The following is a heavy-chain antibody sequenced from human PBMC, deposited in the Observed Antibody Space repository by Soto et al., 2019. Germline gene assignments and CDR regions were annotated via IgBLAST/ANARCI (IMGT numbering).Heavy chain of an antibody. J-gene: IGHJ5*02. CDR2: INSSGST. V-gene: IGHV4-39*01. Sequence: AETLSLTCTVSGGAFFSSAYFWCGIRRGPGRGLEWIGSINSSGSTFSNPSLKSRVPLSVDTSKNQCSLKLTSVTAADTALYYCSRRAPEGFDPWGQGTLVTVSS. CDR3: SRRAPEGFDP. CDR1: GGAFFSSAYF.